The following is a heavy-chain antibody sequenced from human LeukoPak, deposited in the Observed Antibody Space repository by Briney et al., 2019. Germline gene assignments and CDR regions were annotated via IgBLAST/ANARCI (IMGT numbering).Heavy chain of an antibody. CDR1: GGSISTGGYY. J-gene: IGHJ3*02. V-gene: IGHV4-30-4*01. Sequence: SETLSLTCTVSGGSISTGGYYWSWIRQPPGKGLEWIGYVSYSGGTYYNPSLKSRVGISIDTSKSQFSLKMSSLTAADTAIYYCASTSKYIGSGRDDSFDIWGQGTLVTVSS. CDR3: ASTSKYIGSGRDDSFDI. CDR2: VSYSGGT. D-gene: IGHD3-10*01.